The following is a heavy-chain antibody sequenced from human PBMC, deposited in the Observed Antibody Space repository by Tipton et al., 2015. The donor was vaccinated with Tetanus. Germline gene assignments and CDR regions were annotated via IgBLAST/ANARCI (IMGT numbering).Heavy chain of an antibody. CDR1: GGSVRGGTFY. Sequence: TLSLTCTVSGGSVRGGTFYWGRIRQPPGKGLEWIGSIYESGDTYYIPSLKSRVTISVDTSKNQFSLNLNSVSAVDTGVYYCARHQSGYFTPFDYWGQGNLVTVSS. V-gene: IGHV4-39*01. CDR2: IYESGDT. D-gene: IGHD3-3*01. J-gene: IGHJ4*02. CDR3: ARHQSGYFTPFDY.